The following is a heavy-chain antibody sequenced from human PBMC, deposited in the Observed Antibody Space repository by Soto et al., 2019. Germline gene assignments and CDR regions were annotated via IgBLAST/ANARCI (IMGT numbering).Heavy chain of an antibody. Sequence: GGSLRLSCAASGFTFSSYAMSWVRQAPGKGLEWVSSVSGSGGNTYYADSVKGRFTISRDNSKNTLYLQINSLRVEDTALYYCAKDRRSNSLGPFDYWGQGTLVTAPQ. CDR1: GFTFSSYA. CDR2: VSGSGGNT. D-gene: IGHD1-26*01. CDR3: AKDRRSNSLGPFDY. V-gene: IGHV3-23*01. J-gene: IGHJ4*02.